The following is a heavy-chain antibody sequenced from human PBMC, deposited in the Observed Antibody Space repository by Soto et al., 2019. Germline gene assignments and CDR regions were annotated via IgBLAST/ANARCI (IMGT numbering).Heavy chain of an antibody. CDR1: GFTFSSYW. CDR2: IKQDGSEK. V-gene: IGHV3-7*01. CDR3: SRYYYDSSGYYYVTTYYFDY. Sequence: LRLSCAASGFTFSSYWMSWVRQAPGKGLEWVANIKQDGSEKYYVDSVKGRFTISRDNAKNSLYLQMNSLRAEDTAVYYCSRYYYDSSGYYYVTTYYFDYWGQGTLVTVSS. D-gene: IGHD3-22*01. J-gene: IGHJ4*02.